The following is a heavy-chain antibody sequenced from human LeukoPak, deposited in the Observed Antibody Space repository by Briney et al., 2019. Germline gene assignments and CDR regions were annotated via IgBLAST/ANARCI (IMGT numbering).Heavy chain of an antibody. D-gene: IGHD3-22*01. CDR2: SNPNSRGT. V-gene: IGHV1-2*02. CDR1: GYTFTGYY. J-gene: IGHJ4*02. Sequence: ASGKVSCKASGYTFTGYYMDGVREAPGQGLEGRGWSNPNSRGTTYAQKFQGRVTMTRATSLSTAYMELSRLRSDDTAVYYCARGNSPDSSGYYANFDYWGQGTLVTVSS. CDR3: ARGNSPDSSGYYANFDY.